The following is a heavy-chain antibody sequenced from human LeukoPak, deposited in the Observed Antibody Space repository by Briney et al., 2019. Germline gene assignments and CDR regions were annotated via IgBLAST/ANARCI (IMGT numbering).Heavy chain of an antibody. Sequence: GGSLRLSCAASGFTFSSYEMNWVRQAPGKGLEWVSYISSSGSTIYYADSVKGRFTISRDDAKNSLYLQMNSLRAEDTAVYYCARDPPPLTVTTRGSYWGQGTLVTVSS. V-gene: IGHV3-48*03. J-gene: IGHJ4*02. CDR1: GFTFSSYE. D-gene: IGHD4-17*01. CDR2: ISSSGSTI. CDR3: ARDPPPLTVTTRGSY.